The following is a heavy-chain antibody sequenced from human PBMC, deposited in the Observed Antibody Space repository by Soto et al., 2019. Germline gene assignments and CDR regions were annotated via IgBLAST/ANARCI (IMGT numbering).Heavy chain of an antibody. D-gene: IGHD6-19*01. J-gene: IGHJ4*02. CDR1: GGSISSYY. CDR2: VHDSWGS. Sequence: SETLSLTCTVSGGSISSYYWSWIRQPPGKGLEWIGYVHDSWGSHYNPSLKSRVAISLDTSKSQFSLKLTSVTATDTAVYYCANAIAVAGNYFDYWGQGTLVTVSS. CDR3: ANAIAVAGNYFDY. V-gene: IGHV4-59*08.